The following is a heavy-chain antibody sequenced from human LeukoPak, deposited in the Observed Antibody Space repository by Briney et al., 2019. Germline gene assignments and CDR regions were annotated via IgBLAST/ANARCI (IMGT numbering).Heavy chain of an antibody. CDR1: GYTFTSYG. Sequence: ASVKVSCKASGYTFTSYGISWVRQAPGQGLEWMGWISAYNGNTNYAQKLQGRVTITADESTSTAYMELSSLRSEDTAVYYCARAAYYDILTGYYWFDPWGQGTLVTASS. D-gene: IGHD3-9*01. V-gene: IGHV1-18*01. CDR2: ISAYNGNT. CDR3: ARAAYYDILTGYYWFDP. J-gene: IGHJ5*02.